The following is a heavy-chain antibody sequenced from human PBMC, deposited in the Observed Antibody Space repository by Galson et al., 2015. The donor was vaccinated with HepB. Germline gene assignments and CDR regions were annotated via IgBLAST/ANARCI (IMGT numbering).Heavy chain of an antibody. Sequence: QSGAEVKKPGASVKVSCKASGYTFTSYGISWVRQAPGQGLEWMGGIIPIFGTANYAQKFQGRVTITADESTSTAYMELSSLRSEDTAVYYCARGNGGNLHFDYWGQGTLVTVSS. J-gene: IGHJ4*02. CDR1: GYTFTSYG. D-gene: IGHD4-23*01. V-gene: IGHV1-69*13. CDR3: ARGNGGNLHFDY. CDR2: IIPIFGTA.